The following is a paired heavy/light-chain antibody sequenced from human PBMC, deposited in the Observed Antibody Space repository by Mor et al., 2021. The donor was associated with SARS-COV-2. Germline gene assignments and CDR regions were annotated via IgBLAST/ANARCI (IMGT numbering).Heavy chain of an antibody. V-gene: IGHV3-30*04. CDR1: GFTFFTYA. CDR2: ISYDGNNK. Sequence: QVQLVESGGGVVQPGRSLRLSCAASGFTFFTYAMHWVRQAPGKGLEWVAVISYDGNNKYYADSVKGRFTISRDISDNTLYLQMTSLRADDTAVYYCARDVTYSSDSSGYWGVDNWGQGTLVTVSS. D-gene: IGHD3-22*01. CDR3: ARDVTYSSDSSGYWGVDN. J-gene: IGHJ4*02.
Light chain of an antibody. CDR2: AAS. CDR3: QQFYSYPLT. CDR1: QGISNY. Sequence: DIQLTQSPSFLSASVGDRVTITCRASQGISNYLAWYLQRPGKAPNLLIYAASTLQSGVPSRFSGSGSGTEFTLTISSLQPEDFATYYCQQFYSYPLTFGGGTKVDIK. J-gene: IGKJ4*01. V-gene: IGKV1-9*01.